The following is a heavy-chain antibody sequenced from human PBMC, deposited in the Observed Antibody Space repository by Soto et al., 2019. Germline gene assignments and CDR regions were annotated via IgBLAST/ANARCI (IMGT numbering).Heavy chain of an antibody. D-gene: IGHD3-10*01. Sequence: EVLLVESGGGLVHPGGSLRLSCVASGFTFNNYWMHWVRQVPGKGLVWVSRIKTDGSSPNYADSVEGRFTISSDNAKNTLYLQMNSLRAEDTAVYYCARERIAGSGSCDNWGQGTLVTVAS. CDR2: IKTDGSSP. V-gene: IGHV3-74*01. CDR3: ARERIAGSGSCDN. J-gene: IGHJ4*02. CDR1: GFTFNNYW.